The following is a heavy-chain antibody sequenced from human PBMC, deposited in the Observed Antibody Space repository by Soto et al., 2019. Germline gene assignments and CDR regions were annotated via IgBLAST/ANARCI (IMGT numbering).Heavy chain of an antibody. CDR3: ARGFWSGSYSGSLGMGV. D-gene: IGHD3-3*01. Sequence: SQSLSCTCSVYGGTFSGYYWRWFRQPPGKGLDWIGEVNHSVSTNYSASLKSRVTISVDSSKNQFSLRLSSVAAADTAVYYCARGFWSGSYSGSLGMGVWDRGSRVTVSS. CDR1: GGTFSGYY. V-gene: IGHV4-34*01. CDR2: VNHSVST. J-gene: IGHJ6*02.